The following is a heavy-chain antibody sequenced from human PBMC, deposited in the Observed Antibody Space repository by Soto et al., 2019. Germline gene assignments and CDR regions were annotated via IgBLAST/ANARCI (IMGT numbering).Heavy chain of an antibody. CDR1: GYTFTSYA. V-gene: IGHV1-3*01. Sequence: ASVKVSCKASGYTFTSYAMHWVRQAPGQRLEWMGWINAGNGNTKYSQKFQGRVTITRDTSASTAYMELSSLRSEDTAVYYYARDVYWDSSSWYYFDYWGQGTLVTVYS. CDR2: INAGNGNT. J-gene: IGHJ4*02. D-gene: IGHD6-13*01. CDR3: ARDVYWDSSSWYYFDY.